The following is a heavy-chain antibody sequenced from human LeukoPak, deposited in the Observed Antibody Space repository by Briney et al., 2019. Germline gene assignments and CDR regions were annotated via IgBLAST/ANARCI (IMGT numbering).Heavy chain of an antibody. CDR1: GDSITSYY. Sequence: PSETLSLICTVTGDSITSYYWSWVRQTPEKGLEWIGYIHYSGRIKYNPSLKSRVTPSVDTSKNQFSLKLNSVTSADTAVYYCVSGSYLIDNWGQGTLVTVSS. V-gene: IGHV4-59*01. D-gene: IGHD1-26*01. CDR2: IHYSGRI. CDR3: VSGSYLIDN. J-gene: IGHJ4*02.